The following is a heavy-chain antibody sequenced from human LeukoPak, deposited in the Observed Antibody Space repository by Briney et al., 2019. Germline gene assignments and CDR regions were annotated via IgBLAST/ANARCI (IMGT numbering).Heavy chain of an antibody. D-gene: IGHD3-22*01. CDR2: IYYSGST. CDR1: GYSISSSNW. V-gene: IGHV4-28*06. J-gene: IGHJ3*02. Sequence: SDTLSLTCAVSGYSISSSNWWGWIRQPPGKGLEWIGYIYYSGSTNYNPSLKSRVTMSVDTSKNQFSLKLSSVTALDTAVYYCAKSNGYGLTDIWGQGTMVTVSS. CDR3: AKSNGYGLTDI.